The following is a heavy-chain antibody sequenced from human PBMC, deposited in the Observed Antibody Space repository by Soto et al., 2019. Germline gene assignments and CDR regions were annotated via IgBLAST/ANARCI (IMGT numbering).Heavy chain of an antibody. Sequence: QVQLVQSGAEVKKPGSSVKVSCKASGGTFSSYSISWVRQAPGQGLEWMGGIIPIFGTANYAQKFQGRVTITADESTSTAYMEVSSLRSEDTAVYYCARDWLLSSPYYYYGMDVWGQGTTVTVSS. CDR1: GGTFSSYS. CDR2: IIPIFGTA. V-gene: IGHV1-69*01. CDR3: ARDWLLSSPYYYYGMDV. D-gene: IGHD2-2*01. J-gene: IGHJ6*02.